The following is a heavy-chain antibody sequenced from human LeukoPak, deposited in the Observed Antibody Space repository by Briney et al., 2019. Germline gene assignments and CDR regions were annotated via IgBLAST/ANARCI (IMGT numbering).Heavy chain of an antibody. D-gene: IGHD2-15*01. J-gene: IGHJ1*01. CDR2: FDPEDGET. CDR3: ATSIVWPAAEYFQH. CDR1: GYTLTELS. V-gene: IGHV1-24*01. Sequence: ASVKVSCKVSGYTLTELSMHLVRQAPGKGLEWMGGFDPEDGETIYAQKFQGRVTMTEDTSTDTAYMELSSLRSEDTAVYYCATSIVWPAAEYFQHWGQGTLVTVSS.